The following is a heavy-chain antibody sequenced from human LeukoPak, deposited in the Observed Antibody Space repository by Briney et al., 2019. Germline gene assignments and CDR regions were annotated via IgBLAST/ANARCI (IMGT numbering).Heavy chain of an antibody. Sequence: GESLKISCKASGYSFAACWIGWVRQMPGKGLEWMGIIYPGDSDTRYRPSFQGQVTISADKSFNTAYLQWNSLKASDTAIYYCARSDQLKWFGDPRRPYYYGMDVWGQGTTVTVSS. CDR3: ARSDQLKWFGDPRRPYYYGMDV. CDR1: GYSFAACW. D-gene: IGHD3-10*01. V-gene: IGHV5-51*01. CDR2: IYPGDSDT. J-gene: IGHJ6*02.